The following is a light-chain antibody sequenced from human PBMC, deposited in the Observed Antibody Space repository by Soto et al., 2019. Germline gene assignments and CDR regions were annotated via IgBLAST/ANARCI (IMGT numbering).Light chain of an antibody. Sequence: QSVLTQPPSVSGAPGQRVTISCTGSSSNIGAGYDVHWYQQLPGTAPKLLIYGNSNGPSGVPDRFSGYKSGTSASLAITGLQAEDEADYYCQSYDSSLSGSVFGGGTKLTVL. CDR2: GNS. CDR3: QSYDSSLSGSV. J-gene: IGLJ3*02. CDR1: SSNIGAGYD. V-gene: IGLV1-40*01.